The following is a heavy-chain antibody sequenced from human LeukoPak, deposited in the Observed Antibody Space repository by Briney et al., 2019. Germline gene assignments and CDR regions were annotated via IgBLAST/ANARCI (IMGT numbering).Heavy chain of an antibody. J-gene: IGHJ5*02. Sequence: ASVKVSCKASGYTFTSYGISWVRQAPGQGLEWMGWISAYNGNTNYAQKLQGRVTMTTDTSTSTAYMELRSLRSDDTAVYYCARIENWNYVVPFDPWGQGTLVTVSS. CDR1: GYTFTSYG. V-gene: IGHV1-18*01. CDR2: ISAYNGNT. CDR3: ARIENWNYVVPFDP. D-gene: IGHD1-7*01.